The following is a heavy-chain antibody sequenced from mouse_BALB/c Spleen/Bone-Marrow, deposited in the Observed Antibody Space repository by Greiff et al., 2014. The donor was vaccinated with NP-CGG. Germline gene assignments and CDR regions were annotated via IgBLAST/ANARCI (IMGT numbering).Heavy chain of an antibody. CDR2: IDPANGNT. CDR1: GFNIKDTY. Sequence: DVQLQESGAELVKPGAPVKLSCTASGFNIKDTYMHWVKQRPEQGLEWIGRIDPANGNTKYDTKFQGKATITADTSSNTAYLQLSSLTSEDTAVYYCARYYYGSSYFAYWGQGTLVTVSA. J-gene: IGHJ3*01. D-gene: IGHD1-1*01. V-gene: IGHV14-3*02. CDR3: ARYYYGSSYFAY.